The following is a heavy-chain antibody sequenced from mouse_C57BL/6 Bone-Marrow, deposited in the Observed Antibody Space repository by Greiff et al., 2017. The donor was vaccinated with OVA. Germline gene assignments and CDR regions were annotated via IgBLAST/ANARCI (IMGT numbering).Heavy chain of an antibody. V-gene: IGHV2-2*01. J-gene: IGHJ2*01. CDR2: IWSGGST. CDR1: GFSLTSYG. CDR3: ARNVYYDYDGDYFDY. Sequence: VQVVESGPGLVQPSQSLSITCTVSGFSLTSYGVHWVRQSPGKGLEWLGVIWSGGSTDYNAAFISRLSISKDNSKSQVFFKMNSLQADDTAIYYCARNVYYDYDGDYFDYWGQGTTLTVSS. D-gene: IGHD2-4*01.